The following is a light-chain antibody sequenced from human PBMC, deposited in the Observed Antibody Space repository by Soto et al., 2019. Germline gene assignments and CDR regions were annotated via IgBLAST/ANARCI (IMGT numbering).Light chain of an antibody. CDR1: QSISTY. J-gene: IGKJ4*01. CDR3: KQSYSSFLS. CDR2: ATS. V-gene: IGKV1-39*01. Sequence: DIQITQSPSSLSAYIGHRVTITFCASQSISTYLNWYQHKPGKAPKLLIYATSTLQSGVSSRFSGSGSGTDFTLTISNLQTEDFASYYCKQSYSSFLSFGGGTKVDIK.